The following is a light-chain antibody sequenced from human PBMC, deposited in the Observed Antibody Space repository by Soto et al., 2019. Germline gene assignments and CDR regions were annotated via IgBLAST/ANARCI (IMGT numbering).Light chain of an antibody. Sequence: QLVLTQLPSVSGAPGQRVTISCTGSSSNIGAGYDVHWYQQLPGTAPKLLIYGNSNRPSGVPDRFSGSKSGTSASLAITGLQAEDEADYYCQSYDSSLSVLFGVGTKLTVL. CDR1: SSNIGAGYD. CDR3: QSYDSSLSVL. V-gene: IGLV1-40*01. J-gene: IGLJ2*01. CDR2: GNS.